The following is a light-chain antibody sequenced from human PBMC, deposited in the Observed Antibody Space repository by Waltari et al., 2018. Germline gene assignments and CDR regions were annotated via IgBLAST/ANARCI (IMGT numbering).Light chain of an antibody. V-gene: IGKV1-39*01. CDR3: QQSYSRPPGT. CDR2: AAS. Sequence: DIQMTQSPSSLSAAVGDRVTITCRASQSIISFLNWYQQKPGKAPKLLIYAASNLQSGVPSRFSGNESGTDFTLTISSLQPEDFATYYCQQSYSRPPGTFGGGTRVEMK. CDR1: QSIISF. J-gene: IGKJ4*01.